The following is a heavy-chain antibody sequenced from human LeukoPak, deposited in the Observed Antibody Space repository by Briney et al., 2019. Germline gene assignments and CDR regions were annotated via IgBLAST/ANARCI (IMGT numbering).Heavy chain of an antibody. CDR1: GGSISSYY. J-gene: IGHJ4*02. V-gene: IGHV4-4*09. CDR3: ARQGGFYSNYAIDY. D-gene: IGHD4-11*01. CDR2: IYTSGST. Sequence: PSETLSHTCTVSGGSISSYYWSWIRQPPGKGLEWIGYIYTSGSTNYNPSLKSRVTISVDTSKNQFSLKLSSVTAADTAVYYCARQGGFYSNYAIDYWGQGTLVTVSS.